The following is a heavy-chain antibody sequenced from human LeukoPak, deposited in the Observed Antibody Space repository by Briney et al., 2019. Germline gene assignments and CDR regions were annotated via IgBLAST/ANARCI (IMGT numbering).Heavy chain of an antibody. D-gene: IGHD6-19*01. V-gene: IGHV4-4*02. CDR1: GGSISSSNW. CDR2: INHSGST. CDR3: ARGELYSSGQHH. J-gene: IGHJ5*02. Sequence: SGTLSLTCAVSGGSISSSNWWSWVRQPPGKGLEWIGEINHSGSTNYNPSLKSRVTISVDTSKNQFSLKLSSVTAADTAVYYCARGELYSSGQHHWGQGALFTVSS.